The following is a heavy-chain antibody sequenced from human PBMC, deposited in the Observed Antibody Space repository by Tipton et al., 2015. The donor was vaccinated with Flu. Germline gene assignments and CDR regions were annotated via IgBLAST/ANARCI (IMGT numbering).Heavy chain of an antibody. V-gene: IGHV3-30*04. J-gene: IGHJ3*02. CDR1: GFTFSSYA. D-gene: IGHD3-22*01. Sequence: SLRLSCAASGFTFSSYAMHWVRQAPGKGLEWVAVISYDGSNKYYADSVKGRFTISRDNSKNPLYLQMNSLRAEDTAVYYCARSSGYHRGAFDIWGQGTMVTVSS. CDR3: ARSSGYHRGAFDI. CDR2: ISYDGSNK.